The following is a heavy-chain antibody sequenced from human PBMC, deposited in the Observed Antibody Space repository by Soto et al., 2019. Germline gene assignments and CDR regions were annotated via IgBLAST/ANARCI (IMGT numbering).Heavy chain of an antibody. CDR3: ANFDYGGKNLPNSAGGLSGMDV. J-gene: IGHJ6*02. Sequence: GVSLRLSCSASGFKFSSYAMSWVRQAPGKGLEWVAVISYDGSNKYYADSVKGRFTISRDNSKNTLYLQMNSLRAEDTAVYYCANFDYGGKNLPNSAGGLSGMDVWGEGTTVT. CDR2: ISYDGSNK. CDR1: GFKFSSYA. V-gene: IGHV3-30*18. D-gene: IGHD4-17*01.